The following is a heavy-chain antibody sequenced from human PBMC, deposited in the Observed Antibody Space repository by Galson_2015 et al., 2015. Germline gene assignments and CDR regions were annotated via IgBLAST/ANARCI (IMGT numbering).Heavy chain of an antibody. CDR1: DYTFTNYG. CDR3: ARGGGDGRYSF. D-gene: IGHD5-24*01. CDR2: ISTHNGVT. V-gene: IGHV1-18*01. Sequence: SVKVSCKASDYTFTNYGVTWVRQAPGQGLEWMGWISTHNGVTHYAPKFQGRVIMTADTSTSTAYVEMRSLKSDDTAVYYCARGGGDGRYSFWGQGTLVTVPS. J-gene: IGHJ4*02.